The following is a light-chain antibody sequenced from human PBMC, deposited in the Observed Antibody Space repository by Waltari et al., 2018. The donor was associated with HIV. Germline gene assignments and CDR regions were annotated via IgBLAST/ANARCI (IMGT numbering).Light chain of an antibody. CDR3: QQRGSRPFI. Sequence: VLTQSPATLSLSPGERGSLSCLTSQDVYTYLAWYQQKPGQPPRLLIHNASNRAPGIPARFSGGGSGTDFTLTISSVKPEDFAVYYCQQRGSRPFIFGPGTRVEIK. CDR2: NAS. J-gene: IGKJ3*01. V-gene: IGKV3-11*01. CDR1: QDVYTY.